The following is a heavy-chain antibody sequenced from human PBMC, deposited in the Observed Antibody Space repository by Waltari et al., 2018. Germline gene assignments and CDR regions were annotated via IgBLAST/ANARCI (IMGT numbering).Heavy chain of an antibody. CDR3: AREDYYGSGSYYSLDY. CDR2: IWYDGSNN. Sequence: QVQVVDSGGGVVQPGRSLRLSCAASGFTFSSYGMHWVRQAPGKGLEWVAVIWYDGSNNYYADSVKGRFTISRDNSKNSLYLQMNSLRAEDTAVYYCAREDYYGSGSYYSLDYWGQGTLVTVSS. V-gene: IGHV3-33*01. J-gene: IGHJ4*02. CDR1: GFTFSSYG. D-gene: IGHD3-10*01.